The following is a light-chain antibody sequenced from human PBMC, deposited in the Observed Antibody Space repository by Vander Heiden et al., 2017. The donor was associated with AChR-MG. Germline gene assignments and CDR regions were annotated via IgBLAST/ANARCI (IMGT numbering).Light chain of an antibody. V-gene: IGLV2-8*01. CDR2: DVT. CDR3: SSYAGSNNLV. J-gene: IGLJ2*01. Sequence: QSALTQPPSASGSPGQSVTISCTGTSSDVGGYNYASWYQQHPGKAPKLMIYDVTNRPSGVPDRFSGSKSDNTASLTVSGLQAEDEADYYCSSYAGSNNLVFGGGTKLTVL. CDR1: SSDVGGYNY.